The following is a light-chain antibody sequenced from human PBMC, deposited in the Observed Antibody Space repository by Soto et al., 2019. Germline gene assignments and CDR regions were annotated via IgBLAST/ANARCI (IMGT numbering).Light chain of an antibody. CDR1: QGIVNA. V-gene: IGKV1D-13*01. Sequence: AIQLTQSPSSLSASVGDRVTITCRTSQGIVNALAWYQQKPGRPPKLLMYDASILQTGVPLRFSVSGSGTDFTLTITSLQPEDFATYFCQQYGNYPLTFGGGTTVEVK. CDR3: QQYGNYPLT. CDR2: DAS. J-gene: IGKJ4*01.